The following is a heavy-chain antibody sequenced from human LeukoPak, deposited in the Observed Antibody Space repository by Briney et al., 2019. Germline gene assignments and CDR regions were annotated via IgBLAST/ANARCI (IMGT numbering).Heavy chain of an antibody. CDR3: ARRQGVTTYWYFDL. CDR2: INHSGST. J-gene: IGHJ2*01. CDR1: GGSFSGYY. D-gene: IGHD4-17*01. Sequence: NPSETLSLTCAVYGGSFSGYYWSWIRQPPGKGLEWIGEINHSGSTNYNPSLKSRVTISVDTSKNQFSLKLSSVTAADTAVYYCARRQGVTTYWYFDLWGRGTLVTVSS. V-gene: IGHV4-34*01.